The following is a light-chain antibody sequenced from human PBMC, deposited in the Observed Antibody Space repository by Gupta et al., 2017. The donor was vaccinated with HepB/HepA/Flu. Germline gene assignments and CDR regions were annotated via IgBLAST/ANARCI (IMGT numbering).Light chain of an antibody. Sequence: EIVMTHSPATLSVSPGERATLSCRASQSVSSNLAWYQQKPGQAHRLLIYGASTRATGIPARFSGSGSGTEFTLTISSLQSEDFAVYYCQQYNNWPRTFGQGTKVEIK. CDR2: GAS. V-gene: IGKV3-15*01. CDR1: QSVSSN. J-gene: IGKJ1*01. CDR3: QQYNNWPRT.